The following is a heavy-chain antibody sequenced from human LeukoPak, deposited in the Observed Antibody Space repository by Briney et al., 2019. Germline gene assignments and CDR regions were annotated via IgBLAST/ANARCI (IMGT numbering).Heavy chain of an antibody. Sequence: PSETLPLTCTVSGGSIRSGGYYWSWIRQHPGKSLEWIGYIYYSGSTYYNPSLKSRVSISVDTSKNQFSLKLSSVTAADTAVYYCARYYGSGKKFDYWGQGTLVTVSS. CDR2: IYYSGST. V-gene: IGHV4-31*03. CDR3: ARYYGSGKKFDY. CDR1: GGSIRSGGYY. D-gene: IGHD3-10*01. J-gene: IGHJ4*02.